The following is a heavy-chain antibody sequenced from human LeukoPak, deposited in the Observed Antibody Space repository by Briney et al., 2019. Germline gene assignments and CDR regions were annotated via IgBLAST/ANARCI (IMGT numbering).Heavy chain of an antibody. D-gene: IGHD3-10*01. CDR1: GFTFSSYW. CDR2: IKQDGSEK. J-gene: IGHJ4*02. V-gene: IGHV3-7*03. CDR3: ARGSYYYGSGSYHESYYFDY. Sequence: PGGSLRLYCAASGFTFSSYWMSWVRQAPGKGLEWVANIKQDGSEKYYVDSVKGRFTISRDNAKNSLYLQMNSLRAEDTAVYYCARGSYYYGSGSYHESYYFDYWGQGTLVTVSS.